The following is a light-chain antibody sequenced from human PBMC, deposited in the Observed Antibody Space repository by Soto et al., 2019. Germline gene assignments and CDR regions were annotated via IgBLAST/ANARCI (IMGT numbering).Light chain of an antibody. CDR2: HAY. CDR1: QSISSW. Sequence: DIQMTQSPSTLSASVGDRVTLTFRASQSISSWLAWYQQKPGKAPKLLIYHAYSLESGVPSRFSGSGSGTEFTLTISSLQADDFATYYCQQYNTYSWAFGQGTKVDI. J-gene: IGKJ1*01. V-gene: IGKV1-5*01. CDR3: QQYNTYSWA.